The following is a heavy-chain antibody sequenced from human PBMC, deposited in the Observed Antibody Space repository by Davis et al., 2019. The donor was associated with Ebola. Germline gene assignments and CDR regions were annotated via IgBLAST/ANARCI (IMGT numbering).Heavy chain of an antibody. CDR1: GYSFTSYW. V-gene: IGHV5-51*01. J-gene: IGHJ4*02. Sequence: GGSLRLSCKGSGYSFTSYWIGRVRQVPGEGLEWMGIIYPGDSDAKYSPSFQGQVTISADKSISTAYLQWSSLKASDTAMYYCARLLTTMYYFDYWGQGTLVTVSS. CDR3: ARLLTTMYYFDY. D-gene: IGHD4-11*01. CDR2: IYPGDSDA.